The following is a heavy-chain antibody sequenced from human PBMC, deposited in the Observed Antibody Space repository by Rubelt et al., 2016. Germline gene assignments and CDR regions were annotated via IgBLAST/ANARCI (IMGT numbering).Heavy chain of an antibody. J-gene: IGHJ4*02. CDR2: INPSGGST. V-gene: IGHV1-46*03. CDR3: ARAGENEWSHFDY. Sequence: MHWVRQAPGQGLEWMGIINPSGGSTSYAQKFQGRVTMTRDTSTSTVYMELSSLRSEDTAVYYCARAGENEWSHFDYWGQGTLVTVSS. D-gene: IGHD3-3*01.